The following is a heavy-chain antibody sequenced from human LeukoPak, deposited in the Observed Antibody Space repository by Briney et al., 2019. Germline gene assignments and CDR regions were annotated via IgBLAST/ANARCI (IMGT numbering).Heavy chain of an antibody. CDR2: ISSSSSYV. CDR1: GFTFSSYS. J-gene: IGHJ3*02. V-gene: IGHV3-21*01. D-gene: IGHD4-17*01. CDR3: ARIIRFPSNDAFDI. Sequence: PGGSLRLSCAASGFTFSSYSMNWVRQAPGKGLEWVSSISSSSSYVYYADSVKGRFTISRDNAKNSLYLQMNSLRAEDTAVYYCARIIRFPSNDAFDIWGQGTMVTVSS.